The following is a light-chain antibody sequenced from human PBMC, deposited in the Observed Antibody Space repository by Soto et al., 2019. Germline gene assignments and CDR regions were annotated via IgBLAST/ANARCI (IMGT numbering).Light chain of an antibody. CDR3: SSYSTTSSPHVL. J-gene: IGLJ2*01. CDR1: SSDVGRYNY. CDR2: EVS. Sequence: QSALTQPVSVSGSPGQSITISCTGTSSDVGRYNYVSWYQQHPGKAPKLMIYEVSYRPSGVSTRFSGSKSGNTASLTISGLQAEDEADYYCSSYSTTSSPHVLFGGGTKLTVL. V-gene: IGLV2-14*01.